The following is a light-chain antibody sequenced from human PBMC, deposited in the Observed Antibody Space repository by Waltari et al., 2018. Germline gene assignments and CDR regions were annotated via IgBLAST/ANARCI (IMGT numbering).Light chain of an antibody. CDR2: EVT. Sequence: QSGLTQPASVSGSPGQSITISCTGTSSDVGNCNLFSWYQQYPGKAPKLMVYEVTRRSSGVSDRFSGSKSGNTASLTIYGLQSEDEADYYCCSYAGLGIYVFGTGTKVTVL. CDR1: SSDVGNCNL. V-gene: IGLV2-23*02. CDR3: CSYAGLGIYV. J-gene: IGLJ1*01.